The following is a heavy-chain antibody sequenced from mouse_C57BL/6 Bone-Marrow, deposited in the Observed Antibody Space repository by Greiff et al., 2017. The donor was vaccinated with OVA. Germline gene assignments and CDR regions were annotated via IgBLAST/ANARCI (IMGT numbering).Heavy chain of an antibody. CDR1: GYTFTDYY. J-gene: IGHJ2*01. D-gene: IGHD1-2*01. Sequence: EVQRVESGPVLVKPGASVKISCKASGYTFTDYYMNWVKQSHGKSLEWIGVINPYNGGTSYNQKFKGKATLTVDKSSSTAYMELNSLTSEDSAVYYCARSAWLDWGQGTTLTVSS. V-gene: IGHV1-19*01. CDR2: INPYNGGT. CDR3: ARSAWLD.